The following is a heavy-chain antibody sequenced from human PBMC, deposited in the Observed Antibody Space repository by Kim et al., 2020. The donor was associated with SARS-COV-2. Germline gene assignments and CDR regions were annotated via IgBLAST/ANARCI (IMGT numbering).Heavy chain of an antibody. CDR1: GSSISSGYY. CDR3: ARDDRQQLVQGGFDY. Sequence: SETLSLTCTVSGSSISSGYYWGWIRQPPGKGLEWIGSIYHSGSTYYNPSLKSRVTISVDTSKNQFSLKLSSVTAADTAVYYCARDDRQQLVQGGFDYWGQGTLVTVSS. D-gene: IGHD6-13*01. V-gene: IGHV4-38-2*02. CDR2: IYHSGST. J-gene: IGHJ4*02.